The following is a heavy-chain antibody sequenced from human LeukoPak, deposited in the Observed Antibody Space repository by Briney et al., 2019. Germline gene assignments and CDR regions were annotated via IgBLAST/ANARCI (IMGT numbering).Heavy chain of an antibody. D-gene: IGHD1-26*01. J-gene: IGHJ3*02. Sequence: GGSLRLSCAASGFTFTSYGMHWVHQAPGKGLEWVAVTSYDGSKIHYIDSVRGPFIISRDNSKNTLYLQINSLRPEDTAVYYCAKAEREGGSPFGFDIWGQGTMVTVSS. CDR2: TSYDGSKI. V-gene: IGHV3-30*18. CDR1: GFTFTSYG. CDR3: AKAEREGGSPFGFDI.